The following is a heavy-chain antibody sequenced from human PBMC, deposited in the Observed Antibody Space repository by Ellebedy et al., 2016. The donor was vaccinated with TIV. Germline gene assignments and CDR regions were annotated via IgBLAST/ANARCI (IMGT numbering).Heavy chain of an antibody. CDR2: IKEDGSRT. V-gene: IGHV3-7*01. CDR3: ARDRGYDTFDY. Sequence: PGGSLRLSCAASGFTFSIYWMNWVRQAPGKGLEWVANIKEDGSRTSYVDSVRGRFTISRDNAKNSLYLQMNSLRAEDTAVYYCARDRGYDTFDYWGQGILVTVSS. J-gene: IGHJ4*02. D-gene: IGHD5-12*01. CDR1: GFTFSIYW.